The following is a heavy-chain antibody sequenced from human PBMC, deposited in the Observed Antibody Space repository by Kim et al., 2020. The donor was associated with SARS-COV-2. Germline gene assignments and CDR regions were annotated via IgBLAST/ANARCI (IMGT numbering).Heavy chain of an antibody. D-gene: IGHD6-19*01. CDR3: ARGGRSGWYRSLYFDY. Sequence: SETLSLTCAVYGGSFSGYYWSWIRQPPGKRLEWIGEINHSRSTNYNPSLKSRVTISVDTSKNQFSLKLSSVPAADTAVYYCARGGRSGWYRSLYFDYWGQGTLVNVSS. V-gene: IGHV4-34*01. CDR2: INHSRST. J-gene: IGHJ4*02. CDR1: GGSFSGYY.